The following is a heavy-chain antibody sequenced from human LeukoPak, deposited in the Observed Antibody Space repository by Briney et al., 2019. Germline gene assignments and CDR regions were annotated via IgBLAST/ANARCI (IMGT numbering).Heavy chain of an antibody. CDR2: ISYDGSNK. CDR1: GFTFSSYA. D-gene: IGHD4-17*01. CDR3: ARTDGYSTVTASLGY. J-gene: IGHJ4*02. Sequence: GRSLRLSCAASGFTFSSYAMHWVRQAPGKGLEWVAVISYDGSNKYYADSVKGRFTISRDNSKNTLYLQMNSLRAEDTAVYYCARTDGYSTVTASLGYWGQGTLVTVS. V-gene: IGHV3-30*04.